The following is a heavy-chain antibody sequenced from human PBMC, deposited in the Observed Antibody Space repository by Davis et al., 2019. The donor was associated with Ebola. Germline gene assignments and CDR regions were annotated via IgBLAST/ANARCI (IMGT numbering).Heavy chain of an antibody. Sequence: SETLSLTCTVSGYSISSGYFWGWIRPPPGKGLEWIGSIYHSGSTYYNPSLKSRVTISVDTSKNQFSLKLSSVTAADTAVYYCARAAYYYDSSGYYLGNFDYWGQGTLVTVSS. J-gene: IGHJ4*02. CDR2: IYHSGST. D-gene: IGHD3-22*01. CDR1: GYSISSGYF. CDR3: ARAAYYYDSSGYYLGNFDY. V-gene: IGHV4-38-2*02.